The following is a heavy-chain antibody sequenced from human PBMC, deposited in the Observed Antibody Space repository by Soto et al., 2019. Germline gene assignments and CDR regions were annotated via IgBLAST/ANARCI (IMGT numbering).Heavy chain of an antibody. V-gene: IGHV1-18*04. CDR1: GYSFTNYS. CDR2: ISAYNGNT. Sequence: QVQLVQSGAEVKKPGASVKVSCKASGYSFTNYSISWVRQAPGQGLEWMGWISAYNGNTNSAQKFQGRVTMTTDTSTSTAYMELRSLRSDDTAVYYCARRYCSYTTCYSIDYWGQGTLVTVSS. J-gene: IGHJ4*02. D-gene: IGHD2-2*01. CDR3: ARRYCSYTTCYSIDY.